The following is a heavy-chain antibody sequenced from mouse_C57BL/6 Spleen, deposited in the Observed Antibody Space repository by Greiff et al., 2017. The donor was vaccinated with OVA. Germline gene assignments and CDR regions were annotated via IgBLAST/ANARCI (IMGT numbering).Heavy chain of an antibody. CDR2: IYPRDGST. D-gene: IGHD2-2*01. CDR1: GYTFTSYD. Sequence: QVQLQQSGPELVKPGASVKLSCKASGYTFTSYDINWVKKRPGQGLEWIGWIYPRDGSTKYNEKLKGKATLTVYTSSSTAYMELHSLTSEDSAIYFCARYGYDKETWVAYWGQGTLVTVSA. J-gene: IGHJ3*01. V-gene: IGHV1-85*01. CDR3: ARYGYDKETWVAY.